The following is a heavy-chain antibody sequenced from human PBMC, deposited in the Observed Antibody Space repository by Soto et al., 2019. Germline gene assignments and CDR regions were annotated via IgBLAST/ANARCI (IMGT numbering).Heavy chain of an antibody. CDR2: IYYSGST. CDR3: ARGVVPAAMINFDY. D-gene: IGHD2-2*01. J-gene: IGHJ4*02. V-gene: IGHV4-31*03. CDR1: GGSISSGGYY. Sequence: SETLSLTCTVSGGSISSGGYYWSWIRQHPGKGLEWIGYIYYSGSTYYNPSLKSRVTISVDTSKNQFSLKLSSVTAADTAVYYCARGVVPAAMINFDYWGQGTLVTVSS.